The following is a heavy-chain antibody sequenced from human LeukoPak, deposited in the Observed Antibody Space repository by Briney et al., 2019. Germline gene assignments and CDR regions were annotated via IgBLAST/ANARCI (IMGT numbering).Heavy chain of an antibody. V-gene: IGHV3-64D*06. CDR3: ARDWLVGATPPYYFDY. CDR1: GFTFSSYA. D-gene: IGHD1-26*01. J-gene: IGHJ4*02. CDR2: ISSNGGST. Sequence: GGSLRLSCSASGFTFSSYAMHWVRQAPGKGLEYVSAISSNGGSTYYADSVKGRFTISRDNSKNTPYLQMSSLRAEDTAVYYCARDWLVGATPPYYFDYWGQGTRVTVSS.